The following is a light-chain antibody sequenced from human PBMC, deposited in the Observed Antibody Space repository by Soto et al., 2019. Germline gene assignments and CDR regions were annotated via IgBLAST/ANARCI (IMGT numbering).Light chain of an antibody. CDR2: DVS. J-gene: IGLJ1*01. CDR1: SGDIGASNY. CDR3: TSYRTYSGV. V-gene: IGLV2-14*01. Sequence: QSALTQPASVSGSPGQSITISCTGTSGDIGASNYVSWYQQFPDKAPELIIYDVSDRPSGVSTRFSGSKSGNTASLTISGLQPEDEADYYCTSYRTYSGVFGTGTKLTVL.